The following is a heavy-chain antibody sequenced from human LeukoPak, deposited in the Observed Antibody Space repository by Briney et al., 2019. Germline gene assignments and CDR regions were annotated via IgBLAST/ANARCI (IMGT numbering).Heavy chain of an antibody. CDR3: ARDSLNAYDFWSGYYGFLLY. CDR2: IWYDGSNK. V-gene: IGHV3-33*01. J-gene: IGHJ4*02. Sequence: GGSLRLSCAASGFTFSSYGMHWVRQAPGKGLEWVAVIWYDGSNKYYADSVKGRFTISRGNSKNTLYLQMNSLRAEDTAVYYCARDSLNAYDFWSGYYGFLLYWGQGTLVTVSS. D-gene: IGHD3-3*01. CDR1: GFTFSSYG.